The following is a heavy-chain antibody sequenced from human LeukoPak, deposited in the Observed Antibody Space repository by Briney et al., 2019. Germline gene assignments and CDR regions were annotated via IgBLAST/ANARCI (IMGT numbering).Heavy chain of an antibody. V-gene: IGHV3-30*03. D-gene: IGHD6-19*01. CDR2: ISYDGINK. J-gene: IGHJ4*02. CDR3: ARVFSGWSFDY. Sequence: GRSLRLSCAASGFTFSSYGMHWVRQAPGKGLEWVAVISYDGINKFYVDSVKGRFTISRDNSKNTLYLQMNSLRAEDTAVYYCARVFSGWSFDYWGQGTLVTVSS. CDR1: GFTFSSYG.